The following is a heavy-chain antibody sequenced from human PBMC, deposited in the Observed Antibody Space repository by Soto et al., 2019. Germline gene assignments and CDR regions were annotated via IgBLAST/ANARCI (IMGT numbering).Heavy chain of an antibody. J-gene: IGHJ5*02. CDR1: GGSFSGYY. CDR2: INHSGST. CDR3: ARGLSLVATRQPPLKLGFVNNWFDP. D-gene: IGHD5-12*01. Sequence: SETLSLTCAVYGGSFSGYYWSWIRQPPGKGLEWIGEINHSGSTNYNPSLKSRVTISVDTSKNQFSLKLSSVTAADTAVYYCARGLSLVATRQPPLKLGFVNNWFDPWGQGTLVTVSS. V-gene: IGHV4-34*01.